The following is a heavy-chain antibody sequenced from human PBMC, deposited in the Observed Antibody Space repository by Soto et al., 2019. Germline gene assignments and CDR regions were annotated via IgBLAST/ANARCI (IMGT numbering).Heavy chain of an antibody. D-gene: IGHD5-18*01. CDR1: GYTFTSYG. Sequence: GASVKVSCKASGYTFTSYGSSWVRQARGQGLEWMGWISAYNGNTNYAQKLQGRVTMTTDTSTSTAYMELRSLRSDDTAVYYCAREGSHSYGYDYYYYGMDVWGQGTTVTVSS. V-gene: IGHV1-18*04. CDR3: AREGSHSYGYDYYYYGMDV. CDR2: ISAYNGNT. J-gene: IGHJ6*02.